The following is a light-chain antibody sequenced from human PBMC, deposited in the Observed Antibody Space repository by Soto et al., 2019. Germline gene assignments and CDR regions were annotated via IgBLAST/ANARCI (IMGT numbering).Light chain of an antibody. Sequence: VLTQSPASLSLSPGERAALSCRASQSVSTSHLVWYQQKPGQAPSLLIYGASTRATGIPDRFSGSGSGTDFTLTISRIEREHFAVYYCHQYGTSYTYGQGTELEIK. V-gene: IGKV3-20*01. CDR1: QSVSTSH. CDR2: GAS. J-gene: IGKJ2*01. CDR3: HQYGTSYT.